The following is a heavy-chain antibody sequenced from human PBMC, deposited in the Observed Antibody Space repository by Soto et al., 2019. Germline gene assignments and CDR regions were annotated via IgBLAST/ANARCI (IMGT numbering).Heavy chain of an antibody. CDR1: GGSFSDYY. CDR2: INHSAST. V-gene: IGHV4-34*01. J-gene: IGHJ4*02. Sequence: SETLSLTCAVYGGSFSDYYWSWIRPAPGKGREWIGEINHSASTNYNPSLRSRVTVSGDTSKYQFSLKLISVTAADTAVYSCARTTRVRYFDYWGPGALVT. D-gene: IGHD1-1*01. CDR3: ARTTRVRYFDY.